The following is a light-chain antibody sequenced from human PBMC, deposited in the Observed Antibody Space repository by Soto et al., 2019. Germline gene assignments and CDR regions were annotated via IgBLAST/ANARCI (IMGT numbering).Light chain of an antibody. J-gene: IGLJ1*01. V-gene: IGLV2-14*01. Sequence: QSALTQPASVSGSLGQSITMSCTGTSTDVGGYNFVSWYQQHPDKAPKLLIYEVTNRPSGVSNRFSGSKSSNTASLTISGLQAEDEADYYCSSYTSTGTPVFGTGTKVTVL. CDR1: STDVGGYNF. CDR3: SSYTSTGTPV. CDR2: EVT.